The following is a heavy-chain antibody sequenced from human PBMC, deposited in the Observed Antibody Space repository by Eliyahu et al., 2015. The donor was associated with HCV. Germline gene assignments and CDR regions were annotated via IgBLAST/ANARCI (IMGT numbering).Heavy chain of an antibody. J-gene: IGHJ4*02. Sequence: QVQLVESGGGVVQPGRSLRLSCAASGFTFSSYGMHWVRQAPGKGLEWVAVIWYDGSTKYYGDSVKGRFTISRDNSKNTLYLQMNSLRAEDTAVYYCASIRYGSSWYYFDYWGQGTLVTVSS. CDR1: GFTFSSYG. CDR2: IWYDGSTK. D-gene: IGHD6-13*01. V-gene: IGHV3-33*01. CDR3: ASIRYGSSWYYFDY.